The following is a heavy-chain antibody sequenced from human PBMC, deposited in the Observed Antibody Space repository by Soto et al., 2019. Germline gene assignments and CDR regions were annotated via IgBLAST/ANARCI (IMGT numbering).Heavy chain of an antibody. Sequence: AASVKASCKASGYTFTGYYMHWVRQAPGQGLEWMGWINPNSGGTNYAQKFQGWVTMTRDTSISTAYMELSRLRSDDTAVYYCARTPIRVTIFGVVIRSGMDVWGQGTTVTVSS. CDR2: INPNSGGT. CDR3: ARTPIRVTIFGVVIRSGMDV. J-gene: IGHJ6*02. CDR1: GYTFTGYY. V-gene: IGHV1-2*04. D-gene: IGHD3-3*01.